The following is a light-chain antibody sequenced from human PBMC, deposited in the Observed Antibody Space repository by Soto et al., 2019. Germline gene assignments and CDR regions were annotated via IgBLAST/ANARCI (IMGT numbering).Light chain of an antibody. CDR2: SAS. CDR3: QQYYSCPLT. V-gene: IGKV3-15*01. Sequence: EIVMTQSPATLSVSQGERAALSCRASQSVSSDLAWYHQKPGQAPRLLIYSASTRATGIPARFSGSGSGTDFTLTICCLQSEDFATYYCQQYYSCPLTLGGGTKVDIK. CDR1: QSVSSD. J-gene: IGKJ4*01.